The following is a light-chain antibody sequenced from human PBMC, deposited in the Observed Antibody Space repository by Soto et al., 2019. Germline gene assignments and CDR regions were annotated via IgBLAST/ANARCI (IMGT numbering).Light chain of an antibody. J-gene: IGKJ2*01. CDR1: QTINIY. Sequence: DIQMTQSPSSLSASVGDTVTITCRASQTINIYLSWYQQKPGKAPKLLIYGAVSLQGAVPSRFSGSGSGTDFTLTIPGLQPEDFASYYCQQTYSPPRTFGQGTTLEIK. V-gene: IGKV1-39*01. CDR3: QQTYSPPRT. CDR2: GAV.